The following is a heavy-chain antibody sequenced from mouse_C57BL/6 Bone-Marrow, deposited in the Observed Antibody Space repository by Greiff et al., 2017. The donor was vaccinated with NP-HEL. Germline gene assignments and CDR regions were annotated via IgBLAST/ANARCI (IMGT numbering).Heavy chain of an antibody. D-gene: IGHD1-1*01. Sequence: VQLQQSGPELVKPGASVKISCKASGYTFTDYYMNWVKQSHGKSLEWIGDINPNNGGTSYNQKFKGKATLTVDKSSSTAYMELRSLTSEDSAVYYCARLDYYGSSYGYWYFDVWGTGTTVTVSS. CDR3: ARLDYYGSSYGYWYFDV. V-gene: IGHV1-26*01. CDR1: GYTFTDYY. J-gene: IGHJ1*03. CDR2: INPNNGGT.